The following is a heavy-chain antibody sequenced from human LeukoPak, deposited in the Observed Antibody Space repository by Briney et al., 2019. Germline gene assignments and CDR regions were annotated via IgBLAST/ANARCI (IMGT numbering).Heavy chain of an antibody. J-gene: IGHJ4*02. V-gene: IGHV1-69*13. D-gene: IGHD2-15*01. Sequence: VASVKVSCTASGGTFSSYAISWVRPPPGQGLEWMGGIIPIFGTANYAQKFQGRVTITADESTSTAYMELSSLRSEDTAVYYCARDGYCSGGSCYSHYWGQGTLVTVSS. CDR3: ARDGYCSGGSCYSHY. CDR1: GGTFSSYA. CDR2: IIPIFGTA.